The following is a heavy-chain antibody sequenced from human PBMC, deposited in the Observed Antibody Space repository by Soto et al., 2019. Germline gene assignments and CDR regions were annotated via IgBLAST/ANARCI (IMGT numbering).Heavy chain of an antibody. CDR3: ARGSYGDY. Sequence: QAHLVQSGPEVKKPGASVKVSCKGSGYIFTSYGIAWVRQAPGQGLEWMGWISAHNGNTEYAQKFQGRVTVTRDTSTSTAYLELRSLRSDDTALYYCARGSYGDYLGQGALVTVSS. D-gene: IGHD1-26*01. V-gene: IGHV1-18*01. J-gene: IGHJ4*02. CDR2: ISAHNGNT. CDR1: GYIFTSYG.